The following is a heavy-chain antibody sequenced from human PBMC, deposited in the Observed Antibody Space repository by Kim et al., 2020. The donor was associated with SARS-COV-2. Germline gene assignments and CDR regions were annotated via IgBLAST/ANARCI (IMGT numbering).Heavy chain of an antibody. Sequence: ADSVKGRFIISRDISKNTVSPQMNSLRPEDTAVYYCAKVAYNYNLGNGFDPWGQGTLVTVSS. V-gene: IGHV3-30-3*02. CDR3: AKVAYNYNLGNGFDP. D-gene: IGHD5-18*01. J-gene: IGHJ5*02.